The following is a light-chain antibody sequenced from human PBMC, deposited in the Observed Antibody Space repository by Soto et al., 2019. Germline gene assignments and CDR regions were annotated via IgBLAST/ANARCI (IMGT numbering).Light chain of an antibody. V-gene: IGKV1-5*03. Sequence: DIQMTQSPSTLSASVGDRVTITCRASQSISSWLAWYQQKPGKAPKLMIYKASSLESGVPSRFSGSGSGTEFTLTISSLQTDDFATYYCQQYNSYAGTVGQGTKVEIK. J-gene: IGKJ1*01. CDR1: QSISSW. CDR3: QQYNSYAGT. CDR2: KAS.